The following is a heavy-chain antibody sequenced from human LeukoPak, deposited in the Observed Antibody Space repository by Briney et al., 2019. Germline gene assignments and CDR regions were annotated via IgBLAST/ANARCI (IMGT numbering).Heavy chain of an antibody. D-gene: IGHD2-2*01. CDR1: GYTFTSYY. CDR3: ARDALGDCSSTSCSHYYYYYMDV. V-gene: IGHV1-46*01. J-gene: IGHJ6*03. CDR2: INPSGGST. Sequence: ASVKVSCKASGYTFTSYYMHWVRQAPGQGLEWMGIINPSGGSTSYAQKFQGRVTMTRDMSTSTVYMELSSLRSEDTAVYYCARDALGDCSSTSCSHYYYYYMDVWGKGTTVTVSS.